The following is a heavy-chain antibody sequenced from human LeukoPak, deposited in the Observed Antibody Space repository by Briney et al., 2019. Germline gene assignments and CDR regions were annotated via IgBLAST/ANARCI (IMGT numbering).Heavy chain of an antibody. CDR1: GFTFSSCA. CDR3: AKTSYYYDSSGYYYFDY. V-gene: IGHV3-23*01. J-gene: IGHJ4*02. CDR2: ISDSGGST. Sequence: PGGSLRLSCAASGFTFSSCAMSWVRQAPGKGLEWVSGISDSGGSTYYADSVKGRFTISRDNSKNTLYVQMNSLRAEDTAVYNCAKTSYYYDSSGYYYFDYWGQGTLVTVSS. D-gene: IGHD3-22*01.